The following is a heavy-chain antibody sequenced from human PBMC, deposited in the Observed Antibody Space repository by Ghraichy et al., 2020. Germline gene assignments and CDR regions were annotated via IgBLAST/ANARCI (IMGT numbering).Heavy chain of an antibody. J-gene: IGHJ6*02. CDR1: GFTFSSYA. D-gene: IGHD2-2*01. CDR3: AKDKDIVVVPAANGMDV. V-gene: IGHV3-23*01. Sequence: GGSLRLSCAASGFTFSSYAMSWVRQAPGKGLEWVSAISGSGGSTYYADSVKGRFTISRDNSKNTLYLQMNSLRAEDTAVYYCAKDKDIVVVPAANGMDVWGQGTTVTVSS. CDR2: ISGSGGST.